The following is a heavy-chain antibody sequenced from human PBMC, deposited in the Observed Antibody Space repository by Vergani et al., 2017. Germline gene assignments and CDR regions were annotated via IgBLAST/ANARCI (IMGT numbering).Heavy chain of an antibody. CDR2: ISSSSSYI. J-gene: IGHJ6*02. Sequence: EVQLVESGGGLVKPGGSLRLSCAASGFTFSSYSMNWVRQAPGKELEWVSSISSSSSYIYYADSVKGRFTISRDNAKNSLYLQMNSPRAEDTAVYYCATVHGDYYFRSGYKTFDCGTDVCGQPCTLTVPS. CDR3: ATVHGDYYFRSGYKTFDCGTDV. V-gene: IGHV3-21*01. D-gene: IGHD3-3*01. CDR1: GFTFSSYS.